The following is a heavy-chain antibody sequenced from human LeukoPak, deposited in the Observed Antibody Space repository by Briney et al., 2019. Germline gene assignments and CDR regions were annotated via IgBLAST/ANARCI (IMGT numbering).Heavy chain of an antibody. CDR2: IIPIFGTA. D-gene: IGHD2-2*01. J-gene: IGHJ5*02. CDR1: GGTFSSYA. CDR3: ARGLGSSTSCSEGCP. V-gene: IGHV1-69*13. Sequence: GASVKVSCKASGGTFSSYAISWVRQAPGQGLEWMGGIIPIFGTANYAQKFQGRVTITADESTSTAYMELSSLRSEDTAVYYCARGLGSSTSCSEGCPWGQGTLVTVSS.